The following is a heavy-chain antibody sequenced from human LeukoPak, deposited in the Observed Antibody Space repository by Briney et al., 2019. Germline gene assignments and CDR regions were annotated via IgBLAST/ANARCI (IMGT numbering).Heavy chain of an antibody. CDR1: GFTFSSYA. D-gene: IGHD4-11*01. Sequence: PGGSLRLSCAASGFTFSSYAMHWVRQAPGKGLEWVAVISYDGSNKYYADSVKGRFTISRDNAKNSLYLQMNSLRAEDTAVYYCARDFSNYAWFDPWGQGTLVTVSS. V-gene: IGHV3-30-3*01. CDR3: ARDFSNYAWFDP. CDR2: ISYDGSNK. J-gene: IGHJ5*02.